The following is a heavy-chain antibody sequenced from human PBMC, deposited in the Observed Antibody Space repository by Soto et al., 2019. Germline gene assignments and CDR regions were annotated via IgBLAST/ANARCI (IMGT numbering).Heavy chain of an antibody. Sequence: QVQLVESGGGVVQPGRSLRLSCAASGFTFSSYGMHWVRQAPGKGLEWVAVISYDGSNKYYADSVKGRFTISRDNSKNTLYLQMDRLRAEDTAVYYCAKSVVVIAISAFDIWGQGTMVTVSS. D-gene: IGHD2-21*01. CDR1: GFTFSSYG. CDR3: AKSVVVIAISAFDI. V-gene: IGHV3-30*18. CDR2: ISYDGSNK. J-gene: IGHJ3*02.